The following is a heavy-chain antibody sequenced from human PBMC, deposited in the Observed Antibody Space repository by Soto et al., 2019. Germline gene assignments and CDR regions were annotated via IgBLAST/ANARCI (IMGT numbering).Heavy chain of an antibody. CDR3: ARTTPPAFDI. D-gene: IGHD2-15*01. J-gene: IGHJ3*02. Sequence: SQTLSLTCAISGDSVSSKTIAWNWVRQYPSGGLEWLGRTYYRSKWSNDYAISVKGRISVNPDTSKNQFSLQLSSMTPDDTAVYYCARTTPPAFDIWGPGTVVTVS. CDR2: TYYRSKWSN. V-gene: IGHV6-1*01. CDR1: GDSVSSKTIA.